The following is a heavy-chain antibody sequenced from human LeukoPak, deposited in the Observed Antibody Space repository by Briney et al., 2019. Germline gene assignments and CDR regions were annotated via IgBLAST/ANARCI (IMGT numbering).Heavy chain of an antibody. CDR2: VSGPGETT. D-gene: IGHD6-19*01. CDR1: GFIFSEYA. Sequence: QPGGSLRLSCAASGFIFSEYAMTWVRQAPGKGLEWVSTVSGPGETTYYADSVRGRFTISRDNSKKFLSLQMNSLRADDTAVYYCAKPLIPVAGTLYFDFWGQGTLVTVSS. J-gene: IGHJ4*02. V-gene: IGHV3-23*01. CDR3: AKPLIPVAGTLYFDF.